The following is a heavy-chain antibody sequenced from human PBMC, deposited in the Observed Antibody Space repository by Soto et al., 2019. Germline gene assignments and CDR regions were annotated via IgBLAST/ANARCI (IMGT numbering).Heavy chain of an antibody. CDR1: GFTFSNAW. CDR3: TTLGLYGRLDP. D-gene: IGHD4-17*01. J-gene: IGHJ5*02. CDR2: IKSKTDGGTT. Sequence: EVQLVESGGGWVKPGGSLRLPFAAAGFTFSNAWMNWVRQAPGKGLEWVGRIKSKTDGGTTDYAAPVKGRFTISRDDSKNTLYLQMNSLKTEDTAVYYCTTLGLYGRLDPWGQGTLVTVSS. V-gene: IGHV3-15*07.